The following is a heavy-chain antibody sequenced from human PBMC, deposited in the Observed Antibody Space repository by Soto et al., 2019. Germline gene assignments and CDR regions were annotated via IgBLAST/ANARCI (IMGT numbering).Heavy chain of an antibody. CDR3: ARAVQLRFLEWLRRENWFDP. J-gene: IGHJ5*02. CDR2: MNPNSGNT. D-gene: IGHD3-3*01. Sequence: ASVKVSCKASGYTFTSYDINWVRQATGQGLEWMGWMNPNSGNTGYAQKFQGRVTMTRNTSISTAYMELSSLRSEDTAVYYCARAVQLRFLEWLRRENWFDPWGQGTLVTVSS. CDR1: GYTFTSYD. V-gene: IGHV1-8*01.